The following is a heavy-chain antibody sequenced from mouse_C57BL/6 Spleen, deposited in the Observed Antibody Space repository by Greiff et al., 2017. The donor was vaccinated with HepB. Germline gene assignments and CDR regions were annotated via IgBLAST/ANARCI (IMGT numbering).Heavy chain of an antibody. D-gene: IGHD1-1*01. CDR3: AKWVVAYFDY. J-gene: IGHJ2*01. CDR2: INPSSGYT. Sequence: QVQLKESGAELARPGASVKMSCKASGYTFTSYTMHWVKQRPGQGLEWIGYINPSSGYTKYNQKFKDKATLTADKSSSTAYMQLSSLTSEDSAVYYCAKWVVAYFDYWGQGTTLTVSS. V-gene: IGHV1-4*01. CDR1: GYTFTSYT.